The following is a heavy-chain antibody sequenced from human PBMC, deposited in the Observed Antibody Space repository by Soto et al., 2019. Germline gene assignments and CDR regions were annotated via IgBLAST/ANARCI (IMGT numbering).Heavy chain of an antibody. CDR2: ISAGGGST. Sequence: WGSLRLSCAASGFTFSTYDMSCVRQAPWKGLEWASAISAGGGSTYYADSVKGRFTISRDNSINTLYLQMNSLRTEDTAVYYCAHPRGYGVFDAYDIWGQGAMVTVSS. V-gene: IGHV3-23*01. CDR3: AHPRGYGVFDAYDI. J-gene: IGHJ3*02. D-gene: IGHD4-17*01. CDR1: GFTFSTYD.